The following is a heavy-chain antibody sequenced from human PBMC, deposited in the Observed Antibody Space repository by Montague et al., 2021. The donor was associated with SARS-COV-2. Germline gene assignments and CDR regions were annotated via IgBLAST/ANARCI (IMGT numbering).Heavy chain of an antibody. Sequence: SETLSLTCAVSGDSISSSNWWSWVRQHPGKGLEWIGEIYYGGSTNYNQSLKSRVTMSIDESRNQFSLSLSSLTAADTAVYYCARLDGLGYWGQGTLVAVSS. CDR3: ARLDGLGY. V-gene: IGHV4-4*02. J-gene: IGHJ4*02. D-gene: IGHD3/OR15-3a*01. CDR1: GDSISSSNW. CDR2: IYYGGST.